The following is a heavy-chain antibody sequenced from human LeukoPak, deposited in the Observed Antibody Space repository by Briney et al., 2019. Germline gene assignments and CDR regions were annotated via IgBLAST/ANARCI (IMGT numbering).Heavy chain of an antibody. Sequence: SVKVSCKASGGTFSSYAISWVRQAPGHGLEWMGGIIPIFGTANYVQKFQGRVTITTDESTSTAYMELSSLRSEDTAVYYCAREGGYSYGRAAEQFDYWGQGTLVTVSS. CDR3: AREGGYSYGRAAEQFDY. V-gene: IGHV1-69*05. CDR2: IIPIFGTA. CDR1: GGTFSSYA. J-gene: IGHJ4*02. D-gene: IGHD5-18*01.